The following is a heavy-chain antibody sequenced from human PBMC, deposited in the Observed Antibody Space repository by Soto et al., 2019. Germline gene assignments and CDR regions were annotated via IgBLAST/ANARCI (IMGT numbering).Heavy chain of an antibody. CDR3: ARASGWGSLDC. CDR1: GFTFSTYG. CDR2: ISSSSYI. D-gene: IGHD7-27*01. V-gene: IGHV3-21*06. Sequence: EVQLVESGGGLVKPGGSLRLSCAASGFTFSTYGMNWVRQAPGKGLEWVSSISSSSYIYYADSVKGRFTISRDNANNSLYLQMNSLRAEDTAVYYCARASGWGSLDCWGQGTLVTASS. J-gene: IGHJ4*02.